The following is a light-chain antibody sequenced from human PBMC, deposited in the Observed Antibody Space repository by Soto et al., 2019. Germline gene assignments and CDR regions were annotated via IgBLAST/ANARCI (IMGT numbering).Light chain of an antibody. J-gene: IGKJ1*01. Sequence: DIQMTQSPSTLSASVGDRVTITCRASQSIGTWLAWYQRKPGKAPKLLIYKASTLESGVPSRFSVSGSGTEFTLTISSLQPDDFATYYCQLYNAFTWTFGQGTKV. CDR3: QLYNAFTWT. CDR2: KAS. CDR1: QSIGTW. V-gene: IGKV1-5*03.